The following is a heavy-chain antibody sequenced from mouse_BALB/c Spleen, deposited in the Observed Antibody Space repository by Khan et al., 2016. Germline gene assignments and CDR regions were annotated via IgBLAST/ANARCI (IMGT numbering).Heavy chain of an antibody. CDR1: GFSFTNSG. J-gene: IGHJ3*01. D-gene: IGHD2-10*02. Sequence: VQLQESGPGLVAPSQSLSITCTVSGFSFTNSGVHWVRQPPRKGLDWLGVIWAGGSTDYNSAVMSRLSITRDTAQNQVILTMARLQSCGTGMYCCASCGQYVAVLCAPWGQVSRVPVCA. CDR2: IWAGGST. V-gene: IGHV2-9*02. CDR3: ASCGQYVAVLCAP.